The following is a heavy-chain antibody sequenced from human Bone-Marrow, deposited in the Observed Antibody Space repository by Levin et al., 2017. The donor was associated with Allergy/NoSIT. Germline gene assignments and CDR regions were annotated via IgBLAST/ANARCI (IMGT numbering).Heavy chain of an antibody. CDR3: AHTEPGGVDQSSSSLYAY. D-gene: IGHD3-16*01. Sequence: VSGPTLVKPTQTLTLTCTFSGFLLSSSRVGVGWIRQPPGEALEWLAVIYWDDEKRYSSSLRNRLTITKDTSKNQVVLVMTNMDPVDTGIYCCAHTEPGGVDQSSSSLYAYWGQGTLVTVSS. V-gene: IGHV2-5*02. J-gene: IGHJ4*02. CDR1: GFLLSSSRVG. CDR2: IYWDDEK.